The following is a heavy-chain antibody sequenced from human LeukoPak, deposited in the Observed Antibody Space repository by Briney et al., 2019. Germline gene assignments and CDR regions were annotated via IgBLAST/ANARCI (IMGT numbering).Heavy chain of an antibody. V-gene: IGHV3-7*05. CDR3: ARVAAAGQYNWFDP. CDR1: GFTISSYW. J-gene: IGHJ5*02. D-gene: IGHD6-13*01. CDR2: IKQDGSEK. Sequence: GGSLRLSCAASGFTISSYWMSWVRQAPGKGLEWVANIKQDGSEKYYVDSVKGRFTISRDNAKNSLYLQMNSLRAEDTAVYYCARVAAAGQYNWFDPWGQGTLVTVSS.